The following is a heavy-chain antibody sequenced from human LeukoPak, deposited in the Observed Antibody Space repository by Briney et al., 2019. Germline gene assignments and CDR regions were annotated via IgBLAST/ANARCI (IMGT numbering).Heavy chain of an antibody. V-gene: IGHV3-30*18. CDR3: AKSRSSGSYCIDY. Sequence: GGSLRLSCAASGFTFSSYGMHWVRQAPGKGLEWVAVISYDGSNKYYADSVKGRFTISRDNSKNTLSLQMNSLRAEDTAVYYCAKSRSSGSYCIDYWGQGTLVTVSS. CDR1: GFTFSSYG. J-gene: IGHJ4*02. D-gene: IGHD3-10*01. CDR2: ISYDGSNK.